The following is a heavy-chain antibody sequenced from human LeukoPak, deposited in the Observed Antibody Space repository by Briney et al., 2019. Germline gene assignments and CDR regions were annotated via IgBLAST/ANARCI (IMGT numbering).Heavy chain of an antibody. CDR3: ARQFYYDSGGSHY. V-gene: IGHV4-59*05. Sequence: SETLSLTCTVSSGSVNPYHWSWVRQPPGKGLEWIGSIFYSGSTYYNPSLESRVTISVDTSKNQFSLKLSSVTAADTAVYYCARQFYYDSGGSHYWGQGTLVTVSS. CDR2: IFYSGST. J-gene: IGHJ4*02. CDR1: SGSVNPYH. D-gene: IGHD3-22*01.